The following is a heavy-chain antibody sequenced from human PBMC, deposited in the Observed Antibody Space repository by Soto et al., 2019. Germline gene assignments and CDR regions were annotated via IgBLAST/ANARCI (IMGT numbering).Heavy chain of an antibody. Sequence: TSETLSLTCAVYGGSFSSYYWSWIRQPPGKGLEWIGYIYYSGSTNYNPSLKSRVTISVDTSKNQFSLKLSSVTAADTAVYYCARVGILTGYYKKPDAFDIWGQGTMVTVSS. J-gene: IGHJ3*02. CDR2: IYYSGST. CDR3: ARVGILTGYYKKPDAFDI. V-gene: IGHV4-59*01. CDR1: GGSFSSYY. D-gene: IGHD3-9*01.